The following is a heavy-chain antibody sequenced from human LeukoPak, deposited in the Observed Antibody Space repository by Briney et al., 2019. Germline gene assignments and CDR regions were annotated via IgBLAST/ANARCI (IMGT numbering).Heavy chain of an antibody. V-gene: IGHV4-39*01. J-gene: IGHJ4*02. CDR3: ARAYNRATFDY. Sequence: NPSVPLSLTCTVSVHSISNSGYYCRSICQPPAEGLQWNGSIYYSGDTYYNPSLKSRVTISVDTSKNQFSLKLSSVTAADTTVYYCARAYNRATFDYWGQGNLVTVSA. CDR1: VHSISNSGYY. CDR2: IYYSGDT. D-gene: IGHD1-14*01.